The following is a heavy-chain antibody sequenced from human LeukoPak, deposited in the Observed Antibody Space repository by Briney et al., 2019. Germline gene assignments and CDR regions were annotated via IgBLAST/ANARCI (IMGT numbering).Heavy chain of an antibody. CDR1: GYSFTGYY. V-gene: IGHV1-2*02. CDR3: ARDRKDITAAGPPGYMDV. J-gene: IGHJ6*03. CDR2: INSNSGGT. D-gene: IGHD6-13*01. Sequence: ASVKVSCKASGYSFTGYYIHWVRQAPGQGLEWMGWINSNSGGTNYAQKFQGRVTMTRDTSTSTAYMELSRLTSDDTAVYYCARDRKDITAAGPPGYMDVWGKGTTVTVSS.